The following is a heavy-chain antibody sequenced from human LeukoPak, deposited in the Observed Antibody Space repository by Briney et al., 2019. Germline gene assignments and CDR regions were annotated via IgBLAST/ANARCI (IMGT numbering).Heavy chain of an antibody. V-gene: IGHV3-7*01. D-gene: IGHD4-23*01. CDR1: GGSISSSSYY. CDR2: IKQDGSEK. J-gene: IGHJ4*02. Sequence: ETLSLTCTVSGGSISSSSYYWGWIRQAPGKGLEWVANIKQDGSEKYYVDSVKGRFTISRDNAKNSLYLQMNSLRAEDTAVYYCARERGDYDGFDYWGQGTLVTVSS. CDR3: ARERGDYDGFDY.